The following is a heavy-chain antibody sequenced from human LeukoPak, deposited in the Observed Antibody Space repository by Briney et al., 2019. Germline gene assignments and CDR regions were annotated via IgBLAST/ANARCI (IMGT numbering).Heavy chain of an antibody. Sequence: GGSLRLSCAASGFTFSGSATHWVRQASGKGLEWVGRIRSKANSYATAYAASVKGRFTISRDDSKNTAYLQMNSLKTEDTAVYYCTTDGDYDMIGYYYMDVWGKGTTVTVSS. J-gene: IGHJ6*03. D-gene: IGHD4-17*01. CDR3: TTDGDYDMIGYYYMDV. CDR2: IRSKANSYAT. V-gene: IGHV3-73*01. CDR1: GFTFSGSA.